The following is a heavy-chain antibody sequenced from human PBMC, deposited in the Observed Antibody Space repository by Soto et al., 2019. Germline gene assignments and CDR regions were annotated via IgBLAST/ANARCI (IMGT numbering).Heavy chain of an antibody. CDR3: AKDRGNSNPSEFDC. J-gene: IGHJ4*02. V-gene: IGHV3-21*01. Sequence: EVQLVESGGDLVKPGGSLRLSCAASGFTFSTYSMNWVRQAPGKGLEWVSSISSSSSFIYYADSVKGRFTISRDNAKNSLFLQMNILRAEDTAVYYCAKDRGNSNPSEFDCWGQGTLVTVSS. CDR2: ISSSSSFI. CDR1: GFTFSTYS. D-gene: IGHD4-4*01.